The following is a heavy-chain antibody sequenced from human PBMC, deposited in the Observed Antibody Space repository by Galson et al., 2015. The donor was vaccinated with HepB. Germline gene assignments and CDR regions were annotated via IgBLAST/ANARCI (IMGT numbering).Heavy chain of an antibody. V-gene: IGHV3-30*03. D-gene: IGHD3-16*01. Sequence: SLRLSCAVSGFTFSGYGFHWVRQAPGKGLEWVAVISYEDGTKKYYANAVRGRFSLSRDNSKNTLYLQMHSLSSEDTAIYYCVRGTYASDYYGMDVWGQGTTVTVSS. J-gene: IGHJ6*02. CDR1: GFTFSGYG. CDR2: ISYEDGTKK. CDR3: VRGTYASDYYGMDV.